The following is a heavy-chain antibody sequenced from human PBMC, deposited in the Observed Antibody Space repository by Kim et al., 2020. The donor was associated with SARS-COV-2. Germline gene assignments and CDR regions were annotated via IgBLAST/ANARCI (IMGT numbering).Heavy chain of an antibody. V-gene: IGHV4-4*02. CDR3: ARGVNFGGTALGFDF. Sequence: SETLSLTCSVSGDSITSSNWWTWVRQPPGKGLEWVGEIFHSGTTNYNPSVTSGVTMSVDKSKNQFSLNLDSVTAADTAVYFCARGVNFGGTALGFDFWG. CDR2: IFHSGTT. D-gene: IGHD2-15*01. J-gene: IGHJ4*01. CDR1: GDSITSSNW.